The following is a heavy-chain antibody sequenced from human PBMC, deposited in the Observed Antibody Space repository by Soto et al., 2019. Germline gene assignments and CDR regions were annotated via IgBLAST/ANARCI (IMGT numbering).Heavy chain of an antibody. Sequence: ASVKVSCKASGYTFTSYGISWVRQAPGQGLEWMGWISAYNGNTNYAQKLQGRVNMTTDTSKSTANKELRNLKTDDTALYYCARDYYDSSGYYYPSDYWGQGTLVTVSS. D-gene: IGHD3-22*01. V-gene: IGHV1-18*01. CDR1: GYTFTSYG. CDR3: ARDYYDSSGYYYPSDY. CDR2: ISAYNGNT. J-gene: IGHJ4*02.